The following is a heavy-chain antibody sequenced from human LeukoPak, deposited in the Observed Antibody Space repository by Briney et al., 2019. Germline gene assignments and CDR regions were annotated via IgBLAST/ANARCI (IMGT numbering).Heavy chain of an antibody. D-gene: IGHD6-13*01. CDR3: ARYGAAGTPFDP. CDR2: IYYSGST. CDR1: GGSISSYY. Sequence: SETLSLTCTVSGGSISSYYWSWIRQPPGKGLEWIGSIYYSGSTYYNPSLKSRVTISVDTSKNQFSLKLSSVTAADTAVYYCARYGAAGTPFDPWGQGTLVTVSS. J-gene: IGHJ5*02. V-gene: IGHV4-59*05.